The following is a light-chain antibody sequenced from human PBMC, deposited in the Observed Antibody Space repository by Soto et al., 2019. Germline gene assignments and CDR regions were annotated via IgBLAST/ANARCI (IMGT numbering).Light chain of an antibody. J-gene: IGKJ2*01. CDR1: QGLSSN. CDR2: ATS. Sequence: DIQMTQSPSSVSASVGDRVTITCRASQGLSSNLAWYQQKPGRAPQLLIYATSNLLSGVPSRFSGSGSGTNFTLTIHSLQPEDFATYYCQQSYKTPHTFGQGTKLETK. V-gene: IGKV1-12*01. CDR3: QQSYKTPHT.